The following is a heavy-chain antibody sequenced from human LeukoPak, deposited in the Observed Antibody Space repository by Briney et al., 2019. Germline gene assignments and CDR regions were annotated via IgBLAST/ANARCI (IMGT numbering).Heavy chain of an antibody. D-gene: IGHD3-3*01. Sequence: SETLSLTCTVSGGSISSGDYYWSWILKPPGKGLEWIGYIYYSGSTYDNPSLKSRFTISVDTSKNQFSLKLSSVTAADTAVYYCARARFLEWLPFDYWGQGTLVTVSS. J-gene: IGHJ4*02. CDR2: IYYSGST. CDR1: GGSISSGDYY. CDR3: ARARFLEWLPFDY. V-gene: IGHV4-30-4*08.